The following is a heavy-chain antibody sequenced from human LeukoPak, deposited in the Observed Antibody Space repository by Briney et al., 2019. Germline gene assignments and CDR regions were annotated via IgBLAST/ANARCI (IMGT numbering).Heavy chain of an antibody. CDR1: GFTFSNYW. Sequence: GGSLRLSCAASGFTFSNYWMHWVRQAPGKGLVWVSRINSDGSSTSYADSVKGRFTISRDNAKNTLYLQVNSLGAEDTAVYYCARSPGSIYPPDYWGQGTLVTVSS. D-gene: IGHD3-10*01. V-gene: IGHV3-74*01. CDR3: ARSPGSIYPPDY. J-gene: IGHJ4*02. CDR2: INSDGSST.